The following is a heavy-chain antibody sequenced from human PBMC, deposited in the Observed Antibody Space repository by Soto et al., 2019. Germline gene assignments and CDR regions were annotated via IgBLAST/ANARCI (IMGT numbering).Heavy chain of an antibody. D-gene: IGHD2-8*01. J-gene: IGHJ5*02. CDR2: INHSGST. CDR1: CGPFSGYY. CDR3: ARGRGYCANGVCYVRGFDP. V-gene: IGHV4-34*01. Sequence: PSATLSLTCAVYCGPFSGYYWSWIRQPAGRGLEWIGEINHSGSTNYNPSLKSRVTISVDTADNQFSLKLSSVTAADTAVYYCARGRGYCANGVCYVRGFDPGGQGTLVT.